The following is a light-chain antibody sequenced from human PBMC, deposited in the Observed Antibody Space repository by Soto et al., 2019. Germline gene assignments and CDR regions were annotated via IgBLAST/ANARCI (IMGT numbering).Light chain of an antibody. CDR1: QSVSSY. CDR3: QQRSNWLSLT. CDR2: DAS. Sequence: EIVLTQCPATLSLSPGERATLSCRASQSVSSYLAWYQQKPGQAPRLLIYDASNRATGIPARFSGSGSGTDFTLTISSLEPEDFAVYYCQQRSNWLSLTFGGGTKVEIK. V-gene: IGKV3-11*01. J-gene: IGKJ4*01.